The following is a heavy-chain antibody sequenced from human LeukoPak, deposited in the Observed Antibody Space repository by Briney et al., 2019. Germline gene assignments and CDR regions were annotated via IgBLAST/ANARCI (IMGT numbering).Heavy chain of an antibody. CDR2: ISSSSSYT. CDR3: ARMGPRVPFSFDY. Sequence: GGSLRLSCAASGFTFSDYYMSWIRQAPGKGLEGVSYISSSSSYTNYADSVKGRFTISRDNAKNSLYLQMNSLRAEDTAVYYCARMGPRVPFSFDYWGQGTLVTVSS. D-gene: IGHD3-3*01. CDR1: GFTFSDYY. V-gene: IGHV3-11*03. J-gene: IGHJ4*02.